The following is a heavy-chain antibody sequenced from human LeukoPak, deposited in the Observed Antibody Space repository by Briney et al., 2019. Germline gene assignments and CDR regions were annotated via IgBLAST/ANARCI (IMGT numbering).Heavy chain of an antibody. V-gene: IGHV3-23*01. Sequence: PGGSLRLSCAASGFTFSSYAMSWVRQAPGKGLEWVSAISGSGGSTYYADSVKGRFTISRDNSKNTLYLQMNSLRAEDTAVYYCAKWRDFWSGYYEYMDVWGKGTTVTVSS. J-gene: IGHJ6*03. D-gene: IGHD3-3*01. CDR1: GFTFSSYA. CDR3: AKWRDFWSGYYEYMDV. CDR2: ISGSGGST.